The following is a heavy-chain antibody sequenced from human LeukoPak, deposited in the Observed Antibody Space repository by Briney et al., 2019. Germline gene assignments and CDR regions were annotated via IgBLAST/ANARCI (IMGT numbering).Heavy chain of an antibody. V-gene: IGHV3-21*01. J-gene: IGHJ4*02. D-gene: IGHD3-3*01. Sequence: GGSLRLSCAASGFTFSSYSMNWVRQAPRKGLEWVSSISSSSSYIYYADSVKGRFTISRDNAKNSLYLQMNSLRAEDTAVYYCARDLRFLEWLLGYFDYWGQGTLVTVSS. CDR2: ISSSSSYI. CDR3: ARDLRFLEWLLGYFDY. CDR1: GFTFSSYS.